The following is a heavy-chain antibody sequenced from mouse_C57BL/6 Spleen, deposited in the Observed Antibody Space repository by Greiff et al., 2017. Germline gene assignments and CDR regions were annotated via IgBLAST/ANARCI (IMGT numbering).Heavy chain of an antibody. CDR3: TSYGPDPFAY. V-gene: IGHV14-1*01. Sequence: VQLQQSGAELVRPGASVKLSCTASGFNIKDYYMHWVKQRPEQGLEWIGRIDPEDGDTEYAPKFQGKATMTADPSSNTAYLQLSSLTAEDTAVYYCTSYGPDPFAYWGQGTLVTVSA. D-gene: IGHD1-2*01. CDR1: GFNIKDYY. J-gene: IGHJ3*01. CDR2: IDPEDGDT.